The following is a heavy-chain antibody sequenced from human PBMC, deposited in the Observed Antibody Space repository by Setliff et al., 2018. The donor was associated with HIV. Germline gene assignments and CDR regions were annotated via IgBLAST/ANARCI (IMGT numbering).Heavy chain of an antibody. D-gene: IGHD4-17*01. CDR2: INPSGAGT. CDR1: GYIFSNYY. J-gene: IGHJ4*02. Sequence: ASVKVSCKTSGYIFSNYYLHWVRQGPGQGLEWMGLINPSGAGTSYAQKFEGRVTMTRDTSTDTVYMELSSLKSDDTAVYYCVRRESDYGTKAGFRYWGQGTLVTAPQ. CDR3: VRRESDYGTKAGFRY. V-gene: IGHV1-46*01.